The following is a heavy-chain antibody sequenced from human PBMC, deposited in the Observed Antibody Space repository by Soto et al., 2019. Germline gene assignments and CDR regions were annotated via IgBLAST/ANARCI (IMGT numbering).Heavy chain of an antibody. CDR3: AKDVGYGSGYGLDA. V-gene: IGHV3-23*01. CDR2: ISGSGGTT. D-gene: IGHD6-19*01. CDR1: QFTFSSYA. Sequence: EVQLLESGGGLVQPGGSLRLSCAASQFTFSSYAMSWVRQAPGKGLEWVSAISGSGGTTYYTDSVKGRFTISRDNSKNTLSMQMNSLRAEDTAIYYCAKDVGYGSGYGLDAWGQGTLVTVSS. J-gene: IGHJ5*02.